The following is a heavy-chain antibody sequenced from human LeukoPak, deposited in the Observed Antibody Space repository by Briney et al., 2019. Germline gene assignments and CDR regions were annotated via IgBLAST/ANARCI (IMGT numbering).Heavy chain of an antibody. V-gene: IGHV3-7*01. CDR1: GFTFSSYW. D-gene: IGHD6-6*01. J-gene: IGHJ4*02. CDR2: IKPDGSET. CDR3: ARDRSRLVF. Sequence: PGGSLRLSCAASGFTFSSYWMSWVRQAPGKGLEWVANIKPDGSETYYVDSVKGRFTISRDNAKNSLYLQMNSLRAEDAAVYYCARDRSRLVFWGQGTLVTVSS.